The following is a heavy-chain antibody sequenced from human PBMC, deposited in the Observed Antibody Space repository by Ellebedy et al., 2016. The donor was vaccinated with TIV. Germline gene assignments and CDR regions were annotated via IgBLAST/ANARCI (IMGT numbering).Heavy chain of an antibody. CDR3: ARDPVDTSMVKIYFDY. J-gene: IGHJ4*02. V-gene: IGHV3-48*01. Sequence: GESLKISCAGSGFTFSSYSMNWVRQAPGKGLEWVAYISRSTTTIYYADSVRGRFTIPRDNAKNSLYLQMNSLRAEDTAVYYCARDPVDTSMVKIYFDYWGQGTLVSVSS. CDR2: ISRSTTTI. CDR1: GFTFSSYS. D-gene: IGHD5-18*01.